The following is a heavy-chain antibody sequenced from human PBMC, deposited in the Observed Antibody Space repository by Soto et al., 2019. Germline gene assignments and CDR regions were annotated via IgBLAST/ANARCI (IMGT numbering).Heavy chain of an antibody. CDR2: IYYSGST. CDR3: VRHPAYYDTSGYYLYYFDY. D-gene: IGHD3-22*01. V-gene: IGHV4-59*01. J-gene: IGHJ4*02. Sequence: PSETLSLTCTVSGGSISSYYWSWIRQPPGKGLEWIGYIYYSGSTNYNPSLKSRVTISVDTSKNQFSLKLSSVTAADTAVYYCVRHPAYYDTSGYYLYYFDYWGQGTLVTVSS. CDR1: GGSISSYY.